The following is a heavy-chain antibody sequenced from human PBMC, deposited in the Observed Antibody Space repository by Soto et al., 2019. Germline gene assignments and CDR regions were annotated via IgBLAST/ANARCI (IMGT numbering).Heavy chain of an antibody. CDR3: ARDRGCSGGSCSSGY. CDR1: GFTFSSYS. Sequence: GESLKISCAASGFTFSSYSMNWVRQAPGKGLEWVSSISSSSSYIYYADSVKGRFTISRDNAKNSLYLQMNSLRAEDTAVYYCARDRGCSGGSCSSGYWGQGTLVTVSS. V-gene: IGHV3-21*01. J-gene: IGHJ4*02. CDR2: ISSSSSYI. D-gene: IGHD2-15*01.